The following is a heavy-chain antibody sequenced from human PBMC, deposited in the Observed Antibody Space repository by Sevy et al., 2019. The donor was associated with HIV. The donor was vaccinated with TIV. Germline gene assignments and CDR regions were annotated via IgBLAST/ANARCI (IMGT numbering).Heavy chain of an antibody. CDR1: GFTFSYYS. J-gene: IGHJ6*02. D-gene: IGHD3-22*01. CDR2: ISSGSSYI. V-gene: IGHV3-21*01. Sequence: GGSLRLSCAASGFTFSYYSMNWVRQAPGKGLQWVSSISSGSSYIYYADSVKGRFTISRDNAKNSLYLQMNSLRAEDTAVYYCTRATDYYDNGGGMDVWGQGTTVTVSS. CDR3: TRATDYYDNGGGMDV.